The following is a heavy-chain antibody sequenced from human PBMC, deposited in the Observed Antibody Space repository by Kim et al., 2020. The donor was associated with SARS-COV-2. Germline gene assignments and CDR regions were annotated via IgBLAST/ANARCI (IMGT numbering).Heavy chain of an antibody. CDR3: ARRVRIAVTGISHYYSIDV. CDR2: IYPGDSDT. J-gene: IGHJ6*02. V-gene: IGHV5-51*01. CDR1: GYMFTSYW. D-gene: IGHD6-13*01. Sequence: GESLKISCKGSGYMFTSYWIGWVRQMPGKGLEWMGIIYPGDSDTRYSPSFQGQVTISADKPISTAYLQWSSLKASDTDMYYCARRVRIAVTGISHYYSIDVWGRGTTVTVAS.